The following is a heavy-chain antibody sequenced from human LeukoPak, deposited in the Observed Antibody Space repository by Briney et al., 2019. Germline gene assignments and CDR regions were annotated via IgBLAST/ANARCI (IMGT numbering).Heavy chain of an antibody. J-gene: IGHJ4*02. CDR3: ARGKVEMATTYDY. D-gene: IGHD5-24*01. V-gene: IGHV3-66*01. CDR2: IYSGGST. Sequence: GGSLRLSCAASGFTVSSNYMSWVRQAPGKGLEWVSVIYSGGSTYYADSVKGRFTISRGNSKNTLYLQMNSLRAEDTAVYYCARGKVEMATTYDYWGQGTLVTVSS. CDR1: GFTVSSNY.